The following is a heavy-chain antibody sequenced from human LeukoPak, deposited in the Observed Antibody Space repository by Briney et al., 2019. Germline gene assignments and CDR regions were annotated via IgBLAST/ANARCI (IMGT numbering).Heavy chain of an antibody. CDR2: IIPIFGTA. CDR1: GGTFSSYA. V-gene: IGHV1-69*13. Sequence: SVKVSCKASGGTFSSYAISWVRQAPGQGLEWMGGIIPIFGTANYAQKFQSRVTITADESTSTAYMELSSLRSEDTAVYYCARDGYSYGYGHHNFDYWGQGTLVTVSS. CDR3: ARDGYSYGYGHHNFDY. D-gene: IGHD5-18*01. J-gene: IGHJ4*02.